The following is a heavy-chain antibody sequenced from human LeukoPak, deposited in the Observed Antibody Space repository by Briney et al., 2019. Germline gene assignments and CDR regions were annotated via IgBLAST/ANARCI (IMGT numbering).Heavy chain of an antibody. D-gene: IGHD3-22*01. Sequence: PGGSLRLSCAASQFTFNIYPMHWVRQAPGKGLEWVATIAYDGTNIFYADPVRGRFTISRDNSKSALFLEMNSLRGEDTAVYYCAREPYDISGYGMDVWGQGTMVTVSS. CDR2: IAYDGTNI. CDR1: QFTFNIYP. V-gene: IGHV3-30-3*01. J-gene: IGHJ6*02. CDR3: AREPYDISGYGMDV.